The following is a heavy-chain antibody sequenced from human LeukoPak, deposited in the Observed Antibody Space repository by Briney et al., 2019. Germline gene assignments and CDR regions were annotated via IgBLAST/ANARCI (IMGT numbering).Heavy chain of an antibody. CDR1: GGSISSGGYY. D-gene: IGHD2/OR15-2a*01. J-gene: IGHJ4*02. V-gene: IGHV4-31*03. CDR2: IYYSGST. Sequence: SETLSLTCTVSGGSISSGGYYWSWIRQHPGKGLEWIGYIYYSGSTYYNPSLKSRVTISVDTSKNQFSPKLSSVTAADTAVYYCARYEETFEFDYWGQGTLVTVSS. CDR3: ARYEETFEFDY.